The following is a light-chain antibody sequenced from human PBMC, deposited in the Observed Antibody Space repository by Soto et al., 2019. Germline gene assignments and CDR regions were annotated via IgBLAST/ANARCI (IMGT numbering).Light chain of an antibody. CDR1: SSDVGGYNY. CDR2: DVS. V-gene: IGLV2-14*01. Sequence: QSALPQPASLSGSPGQSITISCTGTSSDVGGYNYVSWYQQHPGKAPKLMIYDVSNRPSGVSNRFSGSKSGNTASLSISGLQTEDEADYYCSSYTSSSSPVVFGGGTKLTVL. J-gene: IGLJ2*01. CDR3: SSYTSSSSPVV.